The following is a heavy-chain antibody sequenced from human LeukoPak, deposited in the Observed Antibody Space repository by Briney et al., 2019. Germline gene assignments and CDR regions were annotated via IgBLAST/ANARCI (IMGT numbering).Heavy chain of an antibody. Sequence: PGGSLRLSCAASGFTFSSYGMHWVRQAPGKGLEWVAVIWYDGSNKYYADSVKGRFTISRDNSKNTLYLQMNSLRAEDTAVYYCARDHSVVVPAAIRIHCGMDVWGQGTTVTVSS. CDR1: GFTFSSYG. CDR3: ARDHSVVVPAAIRIHCGMDV. D-gene: IGHD2-2*01. J-gene: IGHJ6*02. CDR2: IWYDGSNK. V-gene: IGHV3-33*08.